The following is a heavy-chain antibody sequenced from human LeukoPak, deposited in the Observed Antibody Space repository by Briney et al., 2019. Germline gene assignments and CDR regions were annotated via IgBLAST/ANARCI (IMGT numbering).Heavy chain of an antibody. CDR2: IYYSGST. Sequence: SQTLSLTCTVSGGSISSGGYYWSWIRQHPGKGLEWIGYIYYSGSTYYNSSLKSRVTISVDTSKNQFSLKLSSVTAADTAVYYCARDRRRELLWFGESRNGMDVWGQGTTVTVSS. D-gene: IGHD3-10*01. CDR1: GGSISSGGYY. J-gene: IGHJ6*02. CDR3: ARDRRRELLWFGESRNGMDV. V-gene: IGHV4-31*03.